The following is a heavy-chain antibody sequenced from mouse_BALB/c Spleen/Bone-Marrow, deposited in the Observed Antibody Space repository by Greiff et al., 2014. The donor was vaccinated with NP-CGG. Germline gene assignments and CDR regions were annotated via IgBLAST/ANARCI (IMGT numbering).Heavy chain of an antibody. V-gene: IGHV5-6-5*01. CDR2: ISSGGNT. CDR3: ARGGELRPWFAY. CDR1: GFTFSSYA. Sequence: DVMLVESGGGLVKPGGSLKLSCAASGFTFSSYAMSWVRQTPEKRLEWVASISSGGNTYYPDSMKGRFTISRDNARNTLYLQMSSLRSEDTAMYYCARGGELRPWFAYWGQGTLVTVSA. D-gene: IGHD2-4*01. J-gene: IGHJ3*01.